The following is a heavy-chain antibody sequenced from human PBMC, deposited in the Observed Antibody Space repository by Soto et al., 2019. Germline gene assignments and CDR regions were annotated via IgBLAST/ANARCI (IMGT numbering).Heavy chain of an antibody. D-gene: IGHD5-12*01. CDR3: AREGSYSAYNFAHGIQLWSFDF. Sequence: QVRLQESGPGLLKPSETLSLTCTVSGGSINTFYWSWVRQPAGKGLEWIGRIFSSGSTSFNPSLASCISMSVDPAKNHFSLNLGSVDAADMAVYYCAREGSYSAYNFAHGIQLWSFDFWGQGALVTVSS. V-gene: IGHV4-4*07. J-gene: IGHJ4*02. CDR2: IFSSGST. CDR1: GGSINTFY.